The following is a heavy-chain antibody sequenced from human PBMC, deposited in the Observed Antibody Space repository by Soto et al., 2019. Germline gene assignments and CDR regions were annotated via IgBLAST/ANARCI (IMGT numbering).Heavy chain of an antibody. CDR3: ARESEDLTSNFDY. Sequence: PGGALRLSCAASGFTFTRYSMNWVGRAPGKGLEWVSSISSTTNYIYYGDSMKGRFTISRDNAKNSPYLEMNSLRAEDTAVYYCARESEDLTSNFDYWGQGTLVTVSS. J-gene: IGHJ4*02. CDR1: GFTFTRYS. CDR2: ISSTTNYI. V-gene: IGHV3-21*06.